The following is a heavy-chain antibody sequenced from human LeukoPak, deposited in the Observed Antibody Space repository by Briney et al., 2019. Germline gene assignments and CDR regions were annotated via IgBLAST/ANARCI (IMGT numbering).Heavy chain of an antibody. Sequence: SVKVSCKASGGTFSSYAISWVRQAPGQGLEWMGGIIPIFGTANYAQKFQGRVTITTDESTSTAYMELSSLRSENTAVYYCARDKGDGDAFDIWGQGTMVTVSS. CDR2: IIPIFGTA. V-gene: IGHV1-69*05. CDR3: ARDKGDGDAFDI. CDR1: GGTFSSYA. D-gene: IGHD5-24*01. J-gene: IGHJ3*02.